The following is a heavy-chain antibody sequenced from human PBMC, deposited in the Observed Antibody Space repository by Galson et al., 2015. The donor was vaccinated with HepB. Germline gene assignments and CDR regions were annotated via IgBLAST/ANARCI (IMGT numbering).Heavy chain of an antibody. CDR1: GYTFSTYS. J-gene: IGHJ5*01. V-gene: IGHV1-18*01. CDR3: ARGAVVAVVRANLNNWFDS. D-gene: IGHD2-15*01. CDR2: INTYNRYT. Sequence: SVKVSCKASGYTFSTYSVTWVRQAPGQGLEWMGWINTYNRYTNYAQKFQGRVTMTTDTSTNTAYLELRRLRSDDTAVYYCARGAVVAVVRANLNNWFDSWGQGTLVTVSS.